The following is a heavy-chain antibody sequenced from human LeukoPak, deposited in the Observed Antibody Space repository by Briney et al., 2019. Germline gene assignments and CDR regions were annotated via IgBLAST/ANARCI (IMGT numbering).Heavy chain of an antibody. CDR3: ARVRFGYGGFDP. D-gene: IGHD3-16*01. CDR1: GGSISSYY. Sequence: SETLSLTCTVSGGSISSYYWSWIRQPPGMGLDWIGYIYYSRSTNYNPSLKSRVTISVDTSKNQFSLKLTSVTAADTAVYYCARVRFGYGGFDPWGQGTLVTVSS. CDR2: IYYSRST. V-gene: IGHV4-59*01. J-gene: IGHJ5*02.